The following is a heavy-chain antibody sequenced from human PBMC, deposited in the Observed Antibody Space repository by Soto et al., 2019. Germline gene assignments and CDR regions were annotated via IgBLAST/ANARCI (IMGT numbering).Heavy chain of an antibody. D-gene: IGHD3-10*01. Sequence: QVQLQESGPGLVKPSQTLSLTCTVSGGSIRGDDYYWTWIRQPPGKGLEWIGYVYYSGNTYYNPSLRSRLTTSLAESKHQFSLKLSSVTAADTAVYYCARVPSLHLEMASNRGWFHPWGQGTLVTVSS. CDR2: VYYSGNT. CDR3: ARVPSLHLEMASNRGWFHP. J-gene: IGHJ5*02. V-gene: IGHV4-30-4*01. CDR1: GGSIRGDDYY.